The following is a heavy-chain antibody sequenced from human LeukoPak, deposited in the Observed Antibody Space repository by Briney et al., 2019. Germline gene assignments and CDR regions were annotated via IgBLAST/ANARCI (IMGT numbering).Heavy chain of an antibody. CDR3: AVKGYCSGGSCYSVDY. V-gene: IGHV1-46*01. CDR1: GYTFTTYY. Sequence: ASVKVSCKASGYTFTTYYIHWVRQAPGQGLEWMGIINPSGGSTSYAQRFQGRVTMTRDTSTSTVYMELNSLRSEDTAVYYCAVKGYCSGGSCYSVDYWGRGTLVTVSS. CDR2: INPSGGST. D-gene: IGHD2-15*01. J-gene: IGHJ2*01.